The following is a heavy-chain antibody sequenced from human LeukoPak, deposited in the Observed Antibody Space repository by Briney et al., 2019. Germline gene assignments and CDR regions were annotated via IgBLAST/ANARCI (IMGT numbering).Heavy chain of an antibody. CDR3: ARGGVMLDY. CDR2: IYYSGST. D-gene: IGHD2-8*01. Sequence: SETLSLTCAVSGGSISSSNWWSWVRQPPGKGLEWIGYIYYSGSTNYNPSLKSRVTISADTSKNQFSLKVSSVTAADTAVYYCARGGVMLDYWGQGTLVTVSS. J-gene: IGHJ4*02. V-gene: IGHV4-4*02. CDR1: GGSISSSNW.